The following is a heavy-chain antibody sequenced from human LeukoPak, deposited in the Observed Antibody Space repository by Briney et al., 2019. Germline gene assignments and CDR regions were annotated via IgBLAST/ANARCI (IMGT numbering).Heavy chain of an antibody. V-gene: IGHV4-59*01. CDR2: IYYSGST. D-gene: IGHD1-26*01. CDR3: GRLGYSGFEYIDY. Sequence: SETLSLTCTVSGGSISSYYWSWIRQPPGKGLEWIGFIYYSGSTNDYPSLKSRVTISVDTSKNQFALKLSSGTAADTAVEYCGRLGYSGFEYIDYWGQGTLVTVSS. CDR1: GGSISSYY. J-gene: IGHJ4*02.